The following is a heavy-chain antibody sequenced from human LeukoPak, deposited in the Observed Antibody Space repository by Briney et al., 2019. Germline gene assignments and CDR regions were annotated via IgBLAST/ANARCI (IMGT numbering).Heavy chain of an antibody. Sequence: SETLSLTCAVYGGSFSGYYWSWIRQPPGKGLEWIGEINHSGSTSYNPSLKSRVTISVDTSKNQFSLKLSSVTAADTAVYYCARFLYDSSGYYWTYWGQGTLVTVSS. CDR1: GGSFSGYY. V-gene: IGHV4-34*01. J-gene: IGHJ4*02. D-gene: IGHD3-22*01. CDR3: ARFLYDSSGYYWTY. CDR2: INHSGST.